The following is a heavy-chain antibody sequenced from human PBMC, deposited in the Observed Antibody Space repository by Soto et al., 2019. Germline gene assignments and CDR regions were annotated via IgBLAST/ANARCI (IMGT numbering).Heavy chain of an antibody. CDR3: AEVNEQRLVRQGFDI. Sequence: QVQLVESGGGVVQPGTSLRLSCAASGFTFSNYGIHWVRQAPGKGLEWVAVISYDGSNKYYTDSVKGRFTIARDNYQNAVSLEMSRRRVGETAVDYCAEVNEQRLVRQGFDIWGQGTKVSVSS. CDR2: ISYDGSNK. CDR1: GFTFSNYG. D-gene: IGHD6-19*01. V-gene: IGHV3-30*03. J-gene: IGHJ3*02.